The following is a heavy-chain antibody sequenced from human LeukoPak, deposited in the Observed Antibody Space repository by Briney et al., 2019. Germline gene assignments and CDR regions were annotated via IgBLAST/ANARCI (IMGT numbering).Heavy chain of an antibody. CDR2: LHHTGST. Sequence: SETLSLTCSVSGGSISRHHWNWIRQAPGKGLEWVGFLHHTGSTDYNPSLKNRVTISGDTSKNQVSLILISVTAADTAVYYCARGVTTHYSLFESDGLFVGPLDSWGQGTLVTVSS. J-gene: IGHJ4*02. CDR3: ARGVTTHYSLFESDGLFVGPLDS. V-gene: IGHV4-59*11. CDR1: GGSISRHH. D-gene: IGHD4-17*01.